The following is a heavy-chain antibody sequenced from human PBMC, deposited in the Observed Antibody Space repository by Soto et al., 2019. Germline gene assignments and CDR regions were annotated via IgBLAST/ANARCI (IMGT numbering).Heavy chain of an antibody. V-gene: IGHV1-58*01. D-gene: IGHD3-10*02. Sequence: ASVKVSCKASGFTFTTLVVLWVRQARGHPLEWIGWIVVGSGNTNYAQKYQERVTITRDMSTGTAYMELSSLRSEDTAVYYCAKDQLYIRGVIHNWFDPWGQGTLVTVSS. CDR3: AKDQLYIRGVIHNWFDP. CDR2: IVVGSGNT. CDR1: GFTFTTLV. J-gene: IGHJ5*02.